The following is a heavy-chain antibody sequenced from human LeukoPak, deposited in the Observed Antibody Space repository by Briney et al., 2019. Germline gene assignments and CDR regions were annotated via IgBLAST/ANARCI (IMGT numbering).Heavy chain of an antibody. V-gene: IGHV1-69*13. Sequence: SVKVSCKASRGTFSSYTISWVRQAPGQGLEWMGGIIPIFGTANYAQKFQGRVTITADESTSTAYMELSSLRSEDTAVYYCLQSQDYYYGMDVWGQGTTVTVSS. CDR2: IIPIFGTA. CDR3: LQSQDYYYGMDV. D-gene: IGHD4-11*01. J-gene: IGHJ6*02. CDR1: RGTFSSYT.